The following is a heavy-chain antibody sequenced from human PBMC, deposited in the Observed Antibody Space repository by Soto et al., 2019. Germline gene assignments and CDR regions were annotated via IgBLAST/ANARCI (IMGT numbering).Heavy chain of an antibody. CDR2: ISAYNGNT. V-gene: IGHV1-18*04. Sequence: QVQLVQSGAEVKKPGASVKVSCKASGYTFTSYGISWVRQAPGQGLEWMGWISAYNGNTNYAQKLQGRVTMTTDTSTSTAYMGVGSLRSDDTAVYYCARGTVAVANYYYGMDVWGQGTTVTDSS. CDR3: ARGTVAVANYYYGMDV. J-gene: IGHJ6*02. D-gene: IGHD6-19*01. CDR1: GYTFTSYG.